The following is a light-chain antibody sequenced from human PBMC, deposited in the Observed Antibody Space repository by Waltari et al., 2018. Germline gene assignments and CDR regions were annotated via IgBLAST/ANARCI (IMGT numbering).Light chain of an antibody. J-gene: IGKJ1*01. CDR2: AAS. CDR1: QSISSY. CDR3: QQSYSTLWT. V-gene: IGKV1-39*01. Sequence: DIQMTQSPSSLSASVGDRVTITCRASQSISSYLNWYQQKPGKAPKLLIYAASSLQSGVPSRFSCSGSGTDFTLTISSLQPEDFATYYCQQSYSTLWTFGQGTKEEIK.